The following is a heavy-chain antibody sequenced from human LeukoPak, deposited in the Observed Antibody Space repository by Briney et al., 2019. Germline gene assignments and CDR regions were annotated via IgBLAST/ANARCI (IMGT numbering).Heavy chain of an antibody. V-gene: IGHV3-33*01. Sequence: GGSLRLPCAASGFTFSSYGMHWVRQAPGKGLEWVAVIWYDGSNKYYADSVKGRFTISRDNSKNTLYLQVNSLRAEDTAVYYCARDLYSSSWYGAFDIWGQGTMVTVSS. CDR3: ARDLYSSSWYGAFDI. J-gene: IGHJ3*02. CDR1: GFTFSSYG. CDR2: IWYDGSNK. D-gene: IGHD6-13*01.